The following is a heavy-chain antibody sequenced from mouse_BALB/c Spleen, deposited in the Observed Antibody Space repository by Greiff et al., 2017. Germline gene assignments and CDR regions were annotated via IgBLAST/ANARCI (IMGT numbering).Heavy chain of an antibody. Sequence: QVQLQQSGAELVKPGASVKLSCKASGYTFTSYYMYWVKQRPGQGLEWIGEINPSNGGTNFNEKFKSKATLTVDKSSSTAYMQLSSLTSEDSAVYYCTREGDYDGAAYWGQGTLVTVSA. CDR1: GYTFTSYY. V-gene: IGHV1S81*02. J-gene: IGHJ3*01. CDR2: INPSNGGT. D-gene: IGHD2-4*01. CDR3: TREGDYDGAAY.